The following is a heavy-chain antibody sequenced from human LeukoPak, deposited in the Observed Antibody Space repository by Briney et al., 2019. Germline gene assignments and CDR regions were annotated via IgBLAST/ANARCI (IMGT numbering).Heavy chain of an antibody. CDR3: ARAGGPGWLRLRGLVY. V-gene: IGHV4-34*01. D-gene: IGHD5-12*01. CDR2: INHSGST. CDR1: GGSFSGYY. J-gene: IGHJ4*02. Sequence: SETLSLTCAVYGGSFSGYYWSWIRQPPGKGLEWIGEINHSGSTNYNPSLKSPVTISVDTSKNQFSLKLSSVTAADTAVYYCARAGGPGWLRLRGLVYWGQGTLVTVSS.